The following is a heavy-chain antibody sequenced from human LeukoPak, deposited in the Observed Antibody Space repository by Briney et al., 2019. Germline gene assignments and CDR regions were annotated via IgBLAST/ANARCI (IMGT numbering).Heavy chain of an antibody. D-gene: IGHD3-22*01. CDR2: IIPIFGTA. Sequence: SVKVSCKASGGTFSSYAISWVRQAPGQGLEWMGGIIPIFGTANYAQKFQGRVTITTDESTSTAYMELSSLRPEDTAVYYCARRHTLRITMIREYYFDYWGQGTLVTVSS. V-gene: IGHV1-69*05. J-gene: IGHJ4*02. CDR1: GGTFSSYA. CDR3: ARRHTLRITMIREYYFDY.